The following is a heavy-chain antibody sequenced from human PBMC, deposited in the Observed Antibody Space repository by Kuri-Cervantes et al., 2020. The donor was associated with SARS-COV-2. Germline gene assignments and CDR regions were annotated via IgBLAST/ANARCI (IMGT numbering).Heavy chain of an antibody. V-gene: IGHV3-48*01. J-gene: IGHJ3*02. CDR3: AKPQHITIFGVVIMVDAFDI. CDR1: GFTFSSYS. CDR2: ISSSSSTI. Sequence: GGSLRLSCAASGFTFSSYSMNWVRQAPGKGLEWVSYISSSSSTIYYADSVKGRFTISRDNAKNSLYLQMNSLRAEDTAVYYCAKPQHITIFGVVIMVDAFDIWGQGTMVTVSS. D-gene: IGHD3-3*01.